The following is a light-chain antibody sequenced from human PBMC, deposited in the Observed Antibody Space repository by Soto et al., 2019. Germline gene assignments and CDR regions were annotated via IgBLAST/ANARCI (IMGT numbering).Light chain of an antibody. CDR2: DVT. CDR1: SSDVGGYNY. Sequence: QSALTQPASVSGSPGQSITISCTGTSSDVGGYNYVSWYQQYPDKAPKLMIYDVTNRPSGVSNRFSGSKSGNTASLTISGLQAEDEADYYCSSCASSSPWVFGGGTKVTVL. CDR3: SSCASSSPWV. J-gene: IGLJ2*01. V-gene: IGLV2-14*01.